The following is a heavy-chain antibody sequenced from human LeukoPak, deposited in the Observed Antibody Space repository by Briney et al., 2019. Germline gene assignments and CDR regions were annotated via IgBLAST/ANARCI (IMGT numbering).Heavy chain of an antibody. J-gene: IGHJ4*02. CDR2: IYSGGST. CDR1: GFTVRSNY. V-gene: IGHV3-53*01. CDR3: ARDGLGSRWYDY. D-gene: IGHD6-19*01. Sequence: GGSLRLFCAASGFTVRSNYMSWVRQAPGKGLEWVSVIYSGGSTYYADSVKGRFTISRDNSKNTLYLQMNSLRAEDTAVYYCARDGLGSRWYDYWGQGTLVTVSS.